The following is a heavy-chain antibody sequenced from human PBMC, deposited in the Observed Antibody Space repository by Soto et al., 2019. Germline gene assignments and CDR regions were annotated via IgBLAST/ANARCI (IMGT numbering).Heavy chain of an antibody. J-gene: IGHJ4*02. CDR2: IIPIFGTA. D-gene: IGHD3-22*01. Sequence: SVKVSCKASGGTFSSYAISWVRQAPGQGLGWMGGIIPIFGTANYAQKFQGRVTITADESTSTAYMELSSLRSEDTAVYYCASASYPYYYDSSGPIFAFDYWGQGTLVTVSS. CDR3: ASASYPYYYDSSGPIFAFDY. V-gene: IGHV1-69*13. CDR1: GGTFSSYA.